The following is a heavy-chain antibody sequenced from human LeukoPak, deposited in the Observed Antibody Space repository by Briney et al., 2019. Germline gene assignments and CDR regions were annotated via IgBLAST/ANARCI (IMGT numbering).Heavy chain of an antibody. CDR3: ATTQRWELLSRGAFYI. J-gene: IGHJ3*02. Sequence: EASVKVSCKVSGYTLTEFSMHWVRQAPGKGLEWMGGFDPEDGETIYAQQFQGRVTTTEDTSTNKAYMKLSSLRPEDTAVYFFATTQRWELLSRGAFYIWGQGTIVTVSS. CDR2: FDPEDGET. CDR1: GYTLTEFS. D-gene: IGHD1-26*01. V-gene: IGHV1-24*01.